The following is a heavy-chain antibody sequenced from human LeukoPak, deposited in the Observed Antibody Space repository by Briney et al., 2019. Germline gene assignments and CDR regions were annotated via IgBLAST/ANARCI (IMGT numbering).Heavy chain of an antibody. D-gene: IGHD5-12*01. V-gene: IGHV3-21*01. CDR3: ARDYEIY. J-gene: IGHJ4*02. Sequence: GGSLRLSCAASGFTFSSYSMNWVRQAPGRGLEWVSSISSSSSYIYYGDSVRGRFTISRDNAKDSLYLQMNSLRAEDTAVYYCARDYEIYWGQGTLVTVSS. CDR1: GFTFSSYS. CDR2: ISSSSSYI.